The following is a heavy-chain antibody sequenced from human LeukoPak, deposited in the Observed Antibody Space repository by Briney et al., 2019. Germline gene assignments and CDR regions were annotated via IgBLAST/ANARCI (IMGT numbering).Heavy chain of an antibody. CDR1: GYTFTGYF. CDR2: INPDSGVT. V-gene: IGHV1-2*02. Sequence: ASVKVSCKASGYTFTGYFMHWVRQAPGQGPEWMGWINPDSGVTKSAQKFQGRVTMTRDTSISTAYMELNSLTSDDTAVYYCGRVGDGGTPLTYWAQGTLVTVSS. CDR3: GRVGDGGTPLTY. J-gene: IGHJ4*02. D-gene: IGHD3-10*01.